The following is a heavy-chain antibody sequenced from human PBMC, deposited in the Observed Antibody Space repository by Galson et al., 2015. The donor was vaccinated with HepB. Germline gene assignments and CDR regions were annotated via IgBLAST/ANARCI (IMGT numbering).Heavy chain of an antibody. Sequence: SCKASGYSFSNYGISWVRQAPGQGLEWMGWISGYNGNTKYAQKFQGRVTMTTDTSTSTAYMELRSLRSDDTAVYYCARDEDYGDTNWFDPWGQGTLVIVSS. CDR1: GYSFSNYG. V-gene: IGHV1-18*04. J-gene: IGHJ5*02. D-gene: IGHD4-17*01. CDR2: ISGYNGNT. CDR3: ARDEDYGDTNWFDP.